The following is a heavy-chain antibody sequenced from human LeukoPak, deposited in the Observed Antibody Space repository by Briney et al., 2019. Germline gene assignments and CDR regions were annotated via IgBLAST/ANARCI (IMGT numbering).Heavy chain of an antibody. CDR2: INSDGSST. V-gene: IGHV3-74*01. CDR3: ARVRNEWLRPLYFDY. J-gene: IGHJ4*02. D-gene: IGHD5-12*01. CDR1: GFTFSSYW. Sequence: GGSLRLSCAASGFTFSSYWMDWVRQAPGKGLGWVSRINSDGSSTSYADSVKGRFTISRDNAKNTLYLQMNSLRAEDTAVYYCARVRNEWLRPLYFDYWGQGTLVTVSS.